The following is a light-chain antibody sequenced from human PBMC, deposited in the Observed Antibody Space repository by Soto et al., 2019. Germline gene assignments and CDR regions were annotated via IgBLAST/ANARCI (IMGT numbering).Light chain of an antibody. CDR2: DAS. CDR3: QQRSTWPT. V-gene: IGKV3-11*01. J-gene: IGKJ5*01. Sequence: VLTQSPATLSLSPGKRATLSFRASESVDFHLAWYQQKPGQAPRLLIYDASVRATGTPARFSGSGSGTVFTLTISSLEPEDFALYYCQQRSTWPTFGQGTRLEI. CDR1: ESVDFH.